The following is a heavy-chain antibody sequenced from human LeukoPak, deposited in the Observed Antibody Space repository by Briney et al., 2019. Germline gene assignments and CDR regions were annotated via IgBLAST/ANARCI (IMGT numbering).Heavy chain of an antibody. D-gene: IGHD3-22*01. CDR2: IYYSGST. CDR1: GGSISSYY. V-gene: IGHV4-59*12. CDR3: ARDKYYYDSSGSIRFDY. Sequence: PSETLSLTCTVSGGSISSYYWSWIRQPPGKGLEWIGYIYYSGSTNYNPSLKSRVTMSVDTSKNQFSLKLSSVTAADTAVYYCARDKYYYDSSGSIRFDYWGQGTLVTASS. J-gene: IGHJ4*02.